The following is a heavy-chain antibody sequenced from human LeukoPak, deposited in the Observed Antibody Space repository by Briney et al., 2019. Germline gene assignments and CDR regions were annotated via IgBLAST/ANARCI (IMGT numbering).Heavy chain of an antibody. D-gene: IGHD6-6*01. V-gene: IGHV1-24*01. CDR1: GCTLTELS. CDR3: ATDLGIAALFVY. Sequence: ASVKVSCKVSGCTLTELSMHWVRQAPGKGLEWMGGFDPEDGETIYAQKFQGRVTMTEDTSTDTAYMELSSLRSEDTAVYYCATDLGIAALFVYWGQGTLVTVPS. CDR2: FDPEDGET. J-gene: IGHJ4*02.